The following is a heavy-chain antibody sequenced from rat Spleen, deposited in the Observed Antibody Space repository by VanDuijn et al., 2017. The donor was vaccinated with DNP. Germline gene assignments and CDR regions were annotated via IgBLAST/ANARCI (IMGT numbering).Heavy chain of an antibody. CDR1: GFTFSNHD. CDR2: ITYDGTNT. CDR3: ARRSYFFDS. V-gene: IGHV5-7*01. J-gene: IGHJ2*01. Sequence: EVQLVESGGGLVRPGRSMTLSCSASGFTFSNHDMAWVRQAPKKGLEWIATITYDGTNTYYRDSVKARFTISRDNAKSILYLQRDSLRSEDTATYYCARRSYFFDSWGQGVMVTVSS.